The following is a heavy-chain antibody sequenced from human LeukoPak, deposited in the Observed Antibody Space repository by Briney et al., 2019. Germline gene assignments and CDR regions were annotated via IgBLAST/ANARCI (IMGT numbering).Heavy chain of an antibody. J-gene: IGHJ6*02. CDR1: GGTFMRHS. D-gene: IGHD3/OR15-3a*01. Sequence: SVKVSCKASGGTFMRHSISWVRQAPGQGLEWMGGIIPILAAADYPQKYQGRVTITTDESTSTVFMELSSITSEDSAVYYCARGGLVTSYYYYGMDVWGQGTTVTVSS. CDR3: ARGGLVTSYYYYGMDV. V-gene: IGHV1-69*16. CDR2: IIPILAAA.